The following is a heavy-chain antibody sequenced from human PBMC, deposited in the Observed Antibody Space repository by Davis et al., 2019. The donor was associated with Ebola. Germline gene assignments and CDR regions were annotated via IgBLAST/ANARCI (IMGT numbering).Heavy chain of an antibody. V-gene: IGHV4-39*01. D-gene: IGHD3-10*01. Sequence: MPSETLSLTCTVSGGSISSYYWGWIRQPPGKGLEWIGSIYYSGITYYNPSLKSRVTISVDTSKNQFSLKLSSVTAADTAVYYCARVGVLWFGELLYYYYGMDVWGQGTTVTVSS. J-gene: IGHJ6*02. CDR2: IYYSGIT. CDR1: GGSISSYY. CDR3: ARVGVLWFGELLYYYYGMDV.